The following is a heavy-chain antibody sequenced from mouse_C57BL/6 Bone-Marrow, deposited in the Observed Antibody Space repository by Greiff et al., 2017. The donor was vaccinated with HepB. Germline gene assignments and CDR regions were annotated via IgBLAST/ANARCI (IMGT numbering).Heavy chain of an antibody. Sequence: EVMLVESGGGLVQPGGSLKLSCAASGFTFSDYGMAWVRQAPRKGPEWVAFISNLAYSIYYADTVTGRFTISRENAKNTLYLEMSSLRSEDTAMYYSARHPVVGGNWYFDVWGTGTTVTVSS. D-gene: IGHD1-1*01. CDR2: ISNLAYSI. J-gene: IGHJ1*03. CDR1: GFTFSDYG. V-gene: IGHV5-15*01. CDR3: ARHPVVGGNWYFDV.